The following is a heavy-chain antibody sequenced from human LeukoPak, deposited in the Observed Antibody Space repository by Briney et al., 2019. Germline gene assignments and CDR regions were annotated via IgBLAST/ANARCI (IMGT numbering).Heavy chain of an antibody. J-gene: IGHJ4*02. CDR1: GFTFSSYA. Sequence: PGGSLRLSCAASGFTFSSYAMSWVRQAPGKGLEWVSAISGSGDSTYYADSVKGRFTISRDNSKNALYLQMNSLRAEDTAVYYCAKLGTMIVVVLYYSDYWGQGTLVTVSS. D-gene: IGHD3-22*01. CDR2: ISGSGDST. V-gene: IGHV3-23*01. CDR3: AKLGTMIVVVLYYSDY.